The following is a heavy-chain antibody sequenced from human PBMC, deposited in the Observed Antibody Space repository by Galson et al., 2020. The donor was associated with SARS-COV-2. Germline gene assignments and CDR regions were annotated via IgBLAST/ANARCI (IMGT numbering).Heavy chain of an antibody. D-gene: IGHD3-3*01. Sequence: GGSLRLSCAASGFTFSNAWMNWVRQAPGKGLEWVGRIKSKTDGGTTDYAAPVKGRFTISRDDSKNTLYLQMNSLKTEDTAVYYCTTVAIPEDYYDFSPKYYYYYYGMDVWGQGTTVTVSS. CDR1: GFTFSNAW. CDR2: IKSKTDGGTT. V-gene: IGHV3-15*07. J-gene: IGHJ6*02. CDR3: TTVAIPEDYYDFSPKYYYYYYGMDV.